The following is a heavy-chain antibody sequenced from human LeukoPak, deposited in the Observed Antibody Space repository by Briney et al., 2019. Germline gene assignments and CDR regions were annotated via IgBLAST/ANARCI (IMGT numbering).Heavy chain of an antibody. CDR1: GFAFGSYW. J-gene: IGHJ4*02. CDR3: ARAGYSSGCDY. D-gene: IGHD6-19*01. CDR2: IKEDGSEQ. Sequence: GGSLRLSCSASGFAFGSYWMNWVRQAPGKGLEWVANIKEDGSEQYYVDSVKGRSTISRDNAKNSLYLQMNILRAEDAAVYYCARAGYSSGCDYWGQGTLVTVSS. V-gene: IGHV3-7*05.